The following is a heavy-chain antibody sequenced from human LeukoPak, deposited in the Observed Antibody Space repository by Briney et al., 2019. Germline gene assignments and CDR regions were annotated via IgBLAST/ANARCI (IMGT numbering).Heavy chain of an antibody. Sequence: ASVKVSCKASGYTFTSYDINWARQATGQGLEWMGWMHPNSGNTGYAQKFQGRVTMTRNTSISTAYMELSSLRSEDTAVYYCARVQYFDWLLPEPHFDYWGQGTLVTVSS. D-gene: IGHD3-9*01. CDR2: MHPNSGNT. CDR1: GYTFTSYD. V-gene: IGHV1-8*01. J-gene: IGHJ4*02. CDR3: ARVQYFDWLLPEPHFDY.